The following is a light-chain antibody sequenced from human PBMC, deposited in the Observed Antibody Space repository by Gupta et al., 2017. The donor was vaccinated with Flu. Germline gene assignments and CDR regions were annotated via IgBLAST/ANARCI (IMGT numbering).Light chain of an antibody. CDR3: ATWDDSLNGWV. CDR1: SSNIGNSV. CDR2: RNN. V-gene: IGLV1-47*01. J-gene: IGLJ3*02. Sequence: QSVLTQPPSASGPPGQRVTISCSGSSSNIGNSVVFWYRLLPGKAPKLLFYRNNKRPSGFPDRFSGSKSGTSASLAIIGLRSEDEADYYCATWDDSLNGWVFGGGTKLTVL.